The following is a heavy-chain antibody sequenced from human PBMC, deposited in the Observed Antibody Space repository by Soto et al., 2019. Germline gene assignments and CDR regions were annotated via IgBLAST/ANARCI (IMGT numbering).Heavy chain of an antibody. Sequence: PGWSLRLSCAASGFSFSDYYMDWVRQVPGKGLEWVGLSRNKANSYNPEYAPSVKDRFSISRDNSKDSMYLQMNSLKTEDTAVYYCARDTGGSYDYSGQGAFVIVSS. CDR1: GFSFSDYY. D-gene: IGHD3-16*01. J-gene: IGHJ4*02. V-gene: IGHV3-72*01. CDR3: ARDTGGSYDY. CDR2: SRNKANSYNP.